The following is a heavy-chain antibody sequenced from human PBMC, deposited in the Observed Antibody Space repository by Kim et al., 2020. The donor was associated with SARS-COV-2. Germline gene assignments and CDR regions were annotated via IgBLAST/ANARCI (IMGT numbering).Heavy chain of an antibody. CDR3: AKANYDFWSGYPGYYFDY. CDR1: GFTFDDYA. V-gene: IGHV3-9*01. D-gene: IGHD3-3*01. Sequence: GGSLRLSCAASGFTFDDYAMHWVRQAPGKGLEWVSGISWNSGSIGYADSVKGRFTISRDNAKNSLYLQMNSLRAEDTALYYCAKANYDFWSGYPGYYFDYWGQGTLVTVSS. CDR2: ISWNSGSI. J-gene: IGHJ4*02.